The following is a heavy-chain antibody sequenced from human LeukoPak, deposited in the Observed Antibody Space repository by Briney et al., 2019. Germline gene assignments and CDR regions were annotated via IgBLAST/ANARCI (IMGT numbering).Heavy chain of an antibody. CDR3: ARGGRWLQDY. V-gene: IGHV1-2*06. CDR1: GYTFTGYY. CDR2: INPNSGAT. D-gene: IGHD5-24*01. Sequence: ASVKVSCKASGYTFTGYYMHWVRQAPGQGLEWMGRINPNSGATNYAQKFQGRVTMTRDTSISTAYMEPSRLRSDDTAVYYGARGGRWLQDYWGQGTLVTASS. J-gene: IGHJ4*02.